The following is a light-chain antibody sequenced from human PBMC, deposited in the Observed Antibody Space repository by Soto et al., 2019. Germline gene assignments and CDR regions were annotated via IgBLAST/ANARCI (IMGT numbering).Light chain of an antibody. CDR3: QQYNNWPRT. CDR1: QSVSNNY. V-gene: IGKV3-11*01. CDR2: DAS. Sequence: EIVLTQSPGTLSLSPGERATLYCRASQSVSNNYLAWYQQKPGQAPRLLIYDASNRATGIPARFSGSGSGTDFTLTISSLEPEDFAVYYCQQYNNWPRTFGQGTKVDIK. J-gene: IGKJ1*01.